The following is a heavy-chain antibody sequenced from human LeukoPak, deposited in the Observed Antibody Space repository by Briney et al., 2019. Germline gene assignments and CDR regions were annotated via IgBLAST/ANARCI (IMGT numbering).Heavy chain of an antibody. CDR1: GFTFSTYS. Sequence: GGSLRFSCAASGFTFSTYSMKWVRQAPGKGLEWVSYISDSSAMYYADSVRGRFTISRENDKNSLFLQMNSLRAEDTAVYYCARGGYSYGSFAYWGQGTLVTVSS. CDR2: ISDSSAM. D-gene: IGHD5-18*01. CDR3: ARGGYSYGSFAY. J-gene: IGHJ4*02. V-gene: IGHV3-48*01.